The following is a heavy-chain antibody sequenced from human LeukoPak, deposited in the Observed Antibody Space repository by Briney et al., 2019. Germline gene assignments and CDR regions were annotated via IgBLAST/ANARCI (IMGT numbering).Heavy chain of an antibody. D-gene: IGHD5-24*01. Sequence: SETLSLTCTVSGGSINSYYWSWIRQPPGKRLEWIGFIYSSGSTDYNPSFESRVTISLDTSKNQFSLKMTSVTAADTAVYYCARGRDGSSPWYFDYWGQGTLVTVSS. CDR3: ARGRDGSSPWYFDY. CDR1: GGSINSYY. CDR2: IYSSGST. J-gene: IGHJ4*02. V-gene: IGHV4-59*01.